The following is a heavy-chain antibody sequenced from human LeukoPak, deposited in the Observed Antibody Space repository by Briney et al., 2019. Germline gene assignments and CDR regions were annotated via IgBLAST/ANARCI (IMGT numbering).Heavy chain of an antibody. CDR3: ARELGNSNNWFDP. CDR2: IDPNTGGT. Sequence: ASVKVSCKTSGYTFTAYHIHWVRQAPGQGLEWMGWIDPNTGGTSFVQKFRGRVTMTRDTSTATAYVELRNLTSDDTALYFCARELGNSNNWFDPWGQGTLVTVSS. V-gene: IGHV1-2*02. J-gene: IGHJ5*02. CDR1: GYTFTAYH. D-gene: IGHD6-13*01.